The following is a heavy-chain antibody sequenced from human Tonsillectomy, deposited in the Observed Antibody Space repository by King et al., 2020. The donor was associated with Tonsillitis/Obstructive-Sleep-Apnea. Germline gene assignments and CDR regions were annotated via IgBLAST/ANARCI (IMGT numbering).Heavy chain of an antibody. D-gene: IGHD4-17*01. J-gene: IGHJ4*02. Sequence: VQLQQWGAGLLKPSETLSLTCAVYGGSFSGYYWSWIRQPPGKGLEWIGEINHSGSTNYNPSLKSRVTISVETSKNQFSLKLSSVTAADTAVYYCARFYGDQSCWGQGTLVTVSS. CDR3: ARFYGDQSC. CDR2: INHSGST. V-gene: IGHV4-34*01. CDR1: GGSFSGYY.